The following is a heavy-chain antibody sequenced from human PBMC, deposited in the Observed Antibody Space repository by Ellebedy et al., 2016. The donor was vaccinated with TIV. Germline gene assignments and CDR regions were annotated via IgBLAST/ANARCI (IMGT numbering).Heavy chain of an antibody. CDR1: GGFVSSGNYY. Sequence: SETLSLTXTVSGGFVSSGNYYWSWIRQPPGKGLEWIGYIYYRGSTDYNPSLKSRVTISVDTSKNQFSLKLSSVTAADTAVYYCARGEELPLLWFDYWGQGTLVTVSS. CDR3: ARGEELPLLWFDY. CDR2: IYYRGST. J-gene: IGHJ4*02. V-gene: IGHV4-61*01. D-gene: IGHD2-21*01.